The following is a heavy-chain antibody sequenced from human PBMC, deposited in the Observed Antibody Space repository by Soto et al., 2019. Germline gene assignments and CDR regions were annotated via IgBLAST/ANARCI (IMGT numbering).Heavy chain of an antibody. CDR1: GFTFSSYA. CDR2: ISGSGGST. CDR3: AKDQGPIFSLGLPVLSGWFDP. D-gene: IGHD7-27*01. J-gene: IGHJ5*02. V-gene: IGHV3-23*01. Sequence: GGSLRLSCAASGFTFSSYAMSWVRQAPGKGLEWVSAISGSGGSTYYADSVKGRFTISRDNSKNTLYLQMNSLRAEDTAVYYCAKDQGPIFSLGLPVLSGWFDPWGQGTLVTVSS.